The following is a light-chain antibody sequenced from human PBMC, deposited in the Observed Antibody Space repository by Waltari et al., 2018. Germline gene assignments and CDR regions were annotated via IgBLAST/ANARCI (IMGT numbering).Light chain of an antibody. Sequence: QSALAQPRSVSGSPGQSVTISRTATTTDVSGYDYVSWYQQHPGKGPKLIIFDVNRRPSGVPDRFSGSKTGNMASLTISGLQPEDEAIYYCCSFTEEVFGGGTTVTVL. V-gene: IGLV2-11*01. CDR3: CSFTEEV. CDR2: DVN. J-gene: IGLJ3*02. CDR1: TTDVSGYDY.